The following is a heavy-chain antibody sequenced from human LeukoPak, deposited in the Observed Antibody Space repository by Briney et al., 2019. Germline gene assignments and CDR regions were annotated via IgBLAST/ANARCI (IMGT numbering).Heavy chain of an antibody. CDR2: IYTSGST. D-gene: IGHD6-6*01. CDR3: ARASHGWYFDL. Sequence: SETLSLTCTVSGGSISSGSYYWTWIRQPAGKGLEWIGRIYTSGSTNYNPSLKSRVTVSEDTSKNQFSLKLSSVTAADTAVYYCARASHGWYFDLWGRGTLVTVSS. CDR1: GGSISSGSYY. J-gene: IGHJ2*01. V-gene: IGHV4-61*02.